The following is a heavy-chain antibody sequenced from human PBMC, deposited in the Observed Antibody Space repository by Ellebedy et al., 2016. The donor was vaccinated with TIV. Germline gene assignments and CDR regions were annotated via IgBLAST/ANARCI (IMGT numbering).Heavy chain of an antibody. V-gene: IGHV3-21*04. CDR3: ARDSTRGGNSGRFDDDFDI. J-gene: IGHJ3*02. Sequence: GESLKISCAASGFNFDNAWMNWVRQAPGKGLEWVSSISTGSSYIYYADSVKGRFIISRDNSKNTLYLQINSLRTEDTAVYYCARDSTRGGNSGRFDDDFDIWGQGTMVTVSS. CDR2: ISTGSSYI. D-gene: IGHD4-23*01. CDR1: GFNFDNAW.